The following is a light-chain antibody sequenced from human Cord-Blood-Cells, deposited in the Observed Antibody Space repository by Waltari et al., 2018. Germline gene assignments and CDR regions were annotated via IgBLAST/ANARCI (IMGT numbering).Light chain of an antibody. CDR3: CSYAGSSTFVV. Sequence: QSALTQPASVSVSPGQSITISCTGTSSDVGSYNLVSWYQQHPGKDPKLMIYEGSKRPSGVSNRFSGSKSGNTASLTISGLQAEDEADYYCCSYAGSSTFVVFGGGTKLTVL. CDR2: EGS. CDR1: SSDVGSYNL. V-gene: IGLV2-23*03. J-gene: IGLJ2*01.